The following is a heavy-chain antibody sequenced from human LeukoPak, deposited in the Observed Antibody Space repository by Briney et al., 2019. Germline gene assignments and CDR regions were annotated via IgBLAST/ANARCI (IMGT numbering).Heavy chain of an antibody. J-gene: IGHJ6*02. CDR3: ARIAVTAPKYYYYGMDV. Sequence: SETLSLTCTVSGSSISSYYWSWIRQPPGKGLEWIGFIYYTGSTNYNPSLKSRVTMSVDTSKNQFSLKLSSVTAADTAVYYCARIAVTAPKYYYYGMDVWGLGTTVTVSS. V-gene: IGHV4-59*01. CDR2: IYYTGST. CDR1: GSSISSYY. D-gene: IGHD6-19*01.